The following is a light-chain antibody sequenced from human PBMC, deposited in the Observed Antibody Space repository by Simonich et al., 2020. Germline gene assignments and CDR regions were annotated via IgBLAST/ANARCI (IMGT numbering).Light chain of an antibody. CDR1: QSVLYSSNNKNY. V-gene: IGKV4-1*01. J-gene: IGKJ2*01. CDR3: QQYYSTPYT. CDR2: WAS. Sequence: DIVMTQSPDSLAVSPGERATINCKSSQSVLYSSNNKNYLAWYQQKPGKPPKLLIYWASTRESGVPDRFSGSGSGTNFTLTISSLQAEDVAVYYCQQYYSTPYTFGQGTKLEIK.